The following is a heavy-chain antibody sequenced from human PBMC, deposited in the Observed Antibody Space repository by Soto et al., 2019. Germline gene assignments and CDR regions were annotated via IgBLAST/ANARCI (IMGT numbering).Heavy chain of an antibody. V-gene: IGHV1-3*01. J-gene: IGHJ6*02. Sequence: ASVKVSCKASGYTFTSYAMHWVRQAPGQRLEWMGWINADNGNTKYSQKFQGRVTITRDTSASTAYMELSSLRSEDTAVYYCESGAAAGNYGMEVWGQETTVNVSS. CDR1: GYTFTSYA. D-gene: IGHD6-13*01. CDR2: INADNGNT. CDR3: ESGAAAGNYGMEV.